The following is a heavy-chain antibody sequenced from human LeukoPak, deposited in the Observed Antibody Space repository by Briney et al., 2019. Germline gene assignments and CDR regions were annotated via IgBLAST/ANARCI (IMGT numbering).Heavy chain of an antibody. CDR2: IYYSGST. Sequence: SETLSLTCTVSGGSISSHYWSWIRQPPGKGLEWIGYIYYSGSTNYNPSLKSRVTISVDTSKNQFSLKLSSVTAADTAVYYCARSGSGSYYLPFYYYYGMDVWGQGTTVTVSS. D-gene: IGHD3-10*01. CDR3: ARSGSGSYYLPFYYYYGMDV. J-gene: IGHJ6*02. V-gene: IGHV4-59*11. CDR1: GGSISSHY.